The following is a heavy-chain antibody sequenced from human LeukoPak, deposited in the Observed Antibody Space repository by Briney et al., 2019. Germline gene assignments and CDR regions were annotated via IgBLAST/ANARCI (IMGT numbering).Heavy chain of an antibody. Sequence: SETLSLTCPVYGGSFSGYYWGGIRQPPGRGLEGMGSIYYSGSTYYNPSLKSQVTIPVDTCKYQDPLNPTSVPAADRAVDYFSTAGRYIFGPGEFDYWGQGTLVTVSS. D-gene: IGHD5-18*01. CDR3: STAGRYIFGPGEFDY. CDR1: GGSFSGYY. V-gene: IGHV4-34*01. CDR2: IYYSGST. J-gene: IGHJ4*02.